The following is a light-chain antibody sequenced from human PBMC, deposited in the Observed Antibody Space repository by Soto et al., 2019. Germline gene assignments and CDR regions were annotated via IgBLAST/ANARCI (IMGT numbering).Light chain of an antibody. V-gene: IGKV3-20*01. J-gene: IGKJ2*01. CDR2: GAS. Sequence: EIVLTQSPGTLSLSPWERATLSCRASQSVSSSYLAWYHQKPGQAPRLLIYGASSRAAGIPDRFSGSGSGTDFTLTSSRLEPEDFVVYYFQKYGNLYTFGQVTKLEIK. CDR3: QKYGNLYT. CDR1: QSVSSSY.